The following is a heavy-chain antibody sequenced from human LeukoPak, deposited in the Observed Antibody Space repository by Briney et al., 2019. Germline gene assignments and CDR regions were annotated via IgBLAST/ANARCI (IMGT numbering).Heavy chain of an antibody. D-gene: IGHD2-21*01. CDR1: GFTFSSHS. V-gene: IGHV3-21*01. CDR2: ITSSGRYI. Sequence: GGSLRLSCAASGFTFSSHSMNWVRQAPGKGLEWVSSITSSGRYIYDADSVKGRFTISRDNAKNSLYLQMNSLRAEDTAVYYCARDPVWSPVSGVFDSWGQGTLVTVSS. J-gene: IGHJ4*02. CDR3: ARDPVWSPVSGVFDS.